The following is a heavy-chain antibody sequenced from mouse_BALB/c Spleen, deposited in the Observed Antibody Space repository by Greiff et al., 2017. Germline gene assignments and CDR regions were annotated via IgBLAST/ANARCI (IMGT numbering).Heavy chain of an antibody. CDR1: GYTFSSYW. D-gene: IGHD3-1*01. Sequence: QVQLKESGAELMKPGASVKISCKATGYTFSSYWIEWVKQRPGHGLEWIGEILPGSGSTNYNEKFKGKATFTADTSTNTAYMQLSSLTSEDSAVYYCARSSSGFAWFAYWGQGTLVTVSA. CDR3: ARSSSGFAWFAY. V-gene: IGHV1-9*01. J-gene: IGHJ3*01. CDR2: ILPGSGST.